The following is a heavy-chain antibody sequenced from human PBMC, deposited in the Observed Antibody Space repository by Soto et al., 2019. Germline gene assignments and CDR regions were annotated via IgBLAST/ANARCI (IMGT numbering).Heavy chain of an antibody. CDR3: ARGMTPPGAPAWYYFDS. V-gene: IGHV4-4*07. J-gene: IGHJ4*02. CDR1: GASIAGSSY. Sequence: PWETLSLTCSGSGASIAGSSYWSWIRQPAGKGLEWIGRFSLSGTTNYSPSLRSRVTMSADVSKNQFSLRLTSVTAADTALYYCARGMTPPGAPAWYYFDSWGQGTLVTVSS. CDR2: FSLSGTT. D-gene: IGHD2-8*02.